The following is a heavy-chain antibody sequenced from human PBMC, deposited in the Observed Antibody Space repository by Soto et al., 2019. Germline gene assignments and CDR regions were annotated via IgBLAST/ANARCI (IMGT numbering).Heavy chain of an antibody. Sequence: EVQLLESGGGLVQPGGSLRLSCAASGFTFSSYAMSWVRQAPGKGLEWVAAISGSGGSTYYADSVKGRFTISRDNSKNRLYLQMNSLRAKDTAVDYCAKRRGLGVLRFLEWSHDNYGMDVWGQGTTVTVSS. CDR1: GFTFSSYA. V-gene: IGHV3-23*01. D-gene: IGHD3-3*01. J-gene: IGHJ6*02. CDR2: ISGSGGST. CDR3: AKRRGLGVLRFLEWSHDNYGMDV.